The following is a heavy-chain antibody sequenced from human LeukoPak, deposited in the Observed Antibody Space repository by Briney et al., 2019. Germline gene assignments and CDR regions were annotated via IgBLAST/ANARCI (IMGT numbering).Heavy chain of an antibody. D-gene: IGHD6-19*01. Sequence: GGSLRLSCAASRFTFSSYSMNWVRQAPGKGLEWVSYISSSSTIHYADSVKGRFTISRDNAKNSLYLQMNSLRAEDTAVYYCARGLQYSSGWTFDYWGQGTLVTVSS. J-gene: IGHJ4*02. CDR1: RFTFSSYS. V-gene: IGHV3-48*01. CDR2: ISSSSTI. CDR3: ARGLQYSSGWTFDY.